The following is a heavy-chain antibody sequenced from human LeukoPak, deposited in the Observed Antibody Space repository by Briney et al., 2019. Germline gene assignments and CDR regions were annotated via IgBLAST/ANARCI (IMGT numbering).Heavy chain of an antibody. CDR1: GYSFTSYS. CDR2: IYPGDSDT. V-gene: IGHV5-51*01. J-gene: IGHJ4*02. D-gene: IGHD6-19*01. CDR3: ASSVAGTSYFDY. Sequence: VESLNISCTGSGYSFTSYSIGWVRQMPGKGLEWMGIIYPGDSDTRYSPSFQGQVTISADKSISTAYLQWSSLKASDTAMYYCASSVAGTSYFDYWGQGTLVTVSS.